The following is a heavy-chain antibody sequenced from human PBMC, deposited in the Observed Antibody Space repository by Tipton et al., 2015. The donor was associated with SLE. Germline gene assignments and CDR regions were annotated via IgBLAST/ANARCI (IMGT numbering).Heavy chain of an antibody. J-gene: IGHJ4*02. Sequence: SGFTFSSYGMHWVRQAPGKGLEWVAFIRYDGSNKYYADSVKGRFTISRDNSKNTLYLQMNSLRVEDTAVYYCARAVAGLDYWGQGTLVTVSS. CDR1: GFTFSSYG. CDR3: ARAVAGLDY. D-gene: IGHD6-19*01. CDR2: IRYDGSNK. V-gene: IGHV3-30*02.